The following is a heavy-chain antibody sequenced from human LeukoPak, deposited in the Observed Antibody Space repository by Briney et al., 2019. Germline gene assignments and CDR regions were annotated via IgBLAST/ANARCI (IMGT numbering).Heavy chain of an antibody. D-gene: IGHD3-22*01. CDR3: AREKPYYYDSSGYPFDY. Sequence: KPSGTLSLTCAVYGGSFSGYYWSWIRQPPGKGLEWIGEINHSGSTNYNPSLKSRVTISVDTSKNQFSLKLSSVTAADTAVYYCAREKPYYYDSSGYPFDYWGQGTLVTVSS. CDR1: GGSFSGYY. V-gene: IGHV4-34*01. CDR2: INHSGST. J-gene: IGHJ4*02.